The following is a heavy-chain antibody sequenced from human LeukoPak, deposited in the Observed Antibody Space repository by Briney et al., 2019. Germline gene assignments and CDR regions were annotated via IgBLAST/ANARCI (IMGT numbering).Heavy chain of an antibody. D-gene: IGHD5-18*01. CDR2: IRSKTDGGTT. CDR1: EFTFNNAW. Sequence: KAGGSLRLSCVASEFTFNNAWVNWVRQAPGKELELVGRIRSKTDGGTTDYAAPAKGRFTISRDDSKSTVYLQMDSLKTEDTAVYYCTTDRVGYSYGSYYFDYWGQGTLVTVSS. CDR3: TTDRVGYSYGSYYFDY. V-gene: IGHV3-15*01. J-gene: IGHJ4*02.